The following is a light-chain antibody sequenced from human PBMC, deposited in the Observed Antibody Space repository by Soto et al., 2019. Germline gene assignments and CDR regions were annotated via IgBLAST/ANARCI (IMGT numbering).Light chain of an antibody. V-gene: IGLV2-14*03. Sequence: QSALTQPASVAGSPGQSITISCTETASDIGANNYISWYQQYPGKAPQLIIYEVNQRPSGISDRFFGSKSGDTASLTISWLQADDEADYYCSSHTTTYTVDVFGTGTKLTVL. CDR1: ASDIGANNY. CDR3: SSHTTTYTVDV. J-gene: IGLJ1*01. CDR2: EVN.